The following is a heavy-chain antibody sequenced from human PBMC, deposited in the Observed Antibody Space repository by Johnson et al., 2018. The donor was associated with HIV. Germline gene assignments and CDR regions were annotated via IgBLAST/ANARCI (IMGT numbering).Heavy chain of an antibody. CDR2: ISYDGSNK. Sequence: QVQLVESGGGVVQPGRSLRLSCAASGFTFSSYGMHWVRQAPGKGLEWVAVISYDGSNKYYADSVKGRFTISRDNSKNMLYMQMNSLRAEDTAVYYCAKDSDKWAISGDDAFDIWGQVTMVTVSS. CDR1: GFTFSSYG. V-gene: IGHV3-30*18. D-gene: IGHD1-26*01. CDR3: AKDSDKWAISGDDAFDI. J-gene: IGHJ3*02.